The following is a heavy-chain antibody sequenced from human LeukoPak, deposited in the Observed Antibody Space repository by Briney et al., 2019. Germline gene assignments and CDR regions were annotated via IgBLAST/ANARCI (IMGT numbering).Heavy chain of an antibody. V-gene: IGHV1-2*02. D-gene: IGHD3-22*01. J-gene: IGHJ4*02. CDR3: ASFKPMDSSGY. CDR2: INPNSGGT. CDR1: GYTFTGYY. Sequence: ASVKVSCKASGYTFTGYYTHWVRQAPGQGLEWMGWINPNSGGTNYAQKFQGRVTMTRDTSISTAYMELSSLSSEDTAVYYCASFKPMDSSGYWGQGTLVTVSS.